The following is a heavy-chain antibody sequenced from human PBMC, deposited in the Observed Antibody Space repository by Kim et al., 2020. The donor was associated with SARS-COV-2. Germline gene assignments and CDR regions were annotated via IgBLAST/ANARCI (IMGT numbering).Heavy chain of an antibody. CDR2: ISGIGGST. Sequence: GGSLRLSCAASGFTFSSYAMSWVRQAPGKGLEWVSAISGIGGSTYYADSVKGRFTISRDNSKNTLYLQMNSLRAEDTAVYYCAKDEFPLYYDSSGYDYWGQGTLVTVSS. D-gene: IGHD3-22*01. V-gene: IGHV3-23*01. J-gene: IGHJ4*02. CDR1: GFTFSSYA. CDR3: AKDEFPLYYDSSGYDY.